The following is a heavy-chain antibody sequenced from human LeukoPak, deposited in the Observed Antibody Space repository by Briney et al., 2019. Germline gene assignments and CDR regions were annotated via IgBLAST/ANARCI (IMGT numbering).Heavy chain of an antibody. CDR2: IYYTGST. D-gene: IGHD3/OR15-3a*01. Sequence: PSETLSLTGTVSGDSISSSTYYWAWIRQPPGEGLEWIGSIYYTGSTHYIPSLKSRVTISLDTSKNQFSLKMSSVTAVDTAVYYCATQAPRGPLEYWGQGTLVTVSS. J-gene: IGHJ4*02. CDR1: GDSISSSTYY. V-gene: IGHV4-39*01. CDR3: ATQAPRGPLEY.